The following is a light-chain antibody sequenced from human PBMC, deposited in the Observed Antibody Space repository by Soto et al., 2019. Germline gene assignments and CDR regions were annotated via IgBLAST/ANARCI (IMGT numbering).Light chain of an antibody. CDR2: DAS. V-gene: IGKV1-5*01. Sequence: DIQMTQSPSTLSASVRDTVTVTCRASQSVSGWLAWYQQKPGEAPKLLIYDASALPRGVTSRFSGSGCLTNFNPAIASLQPDDVVTYYCQQYEYFSWTFGPGTKVEI. CDR1: QSVSGW. J-gene: IGKJ1*01. CDR3: QQYEYFSWT.